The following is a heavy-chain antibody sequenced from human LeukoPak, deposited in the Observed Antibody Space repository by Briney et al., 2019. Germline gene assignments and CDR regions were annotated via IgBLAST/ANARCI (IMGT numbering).Heavy chain of an antibody. CDR3: AREGRRTYDDFDY. Sequence: GGSLRLSCAASGLTFSDYYISWIRQAPGKGLEWVSYISSSGSTTYYADSVKGRFTISRDNAKNSLYLQMNSLGAEDTAVFYCAREGRRTYDDFDYWGQGTLVTVSS. D-gene: IGHD1-1*01. V-gene: IGHV3-11*04. CDR1: GLTFSDYY. J-gene: IGHJ4*02. CDR2: ISSSGSTT.